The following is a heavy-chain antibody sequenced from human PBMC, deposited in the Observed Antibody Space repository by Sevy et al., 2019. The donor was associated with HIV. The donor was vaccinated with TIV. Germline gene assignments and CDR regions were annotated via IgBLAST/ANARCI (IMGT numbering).Heavy chain of an antibody. J-gene: IGHJ4*02. CDR1: GFTFSTST. V-gene: IGHV3-21*01. Sequence: GGSLRLSCAASGFTFSTSTMNWVRQAPGKGLEWVSLMTSSGSYILYADSVKGRFTISRDNAKNSVFLQMNSLRVEDTAVYYCVRDGWIYWGQGTLVTGSS. D-gene: IGHD5-12*01. CDR2: MTSSGSYI. CDR3: VRDGWIY.